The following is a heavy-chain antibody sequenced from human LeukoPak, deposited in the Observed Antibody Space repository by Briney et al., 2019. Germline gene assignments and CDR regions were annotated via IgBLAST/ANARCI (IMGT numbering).Heavy chain of an antibody. D-gene: IGHD2-15*01. V-gene: IGHV4-34*01. CDR1: GGSFSGYY. CDR3: ATRLCSGGSCLIDY. Sequence: SETLSLTCAVYGGSFSGYYWSWIRQPPGKGLEWIGEINHSGSTNYNPSLKSRVTISVDTSKNQFSLKLSSVTAADTAVYYCATRLCSGGSCLIDYRGQGTPVTVSS. CDR2: INHSGST. J-gene: IGHJ4*02.